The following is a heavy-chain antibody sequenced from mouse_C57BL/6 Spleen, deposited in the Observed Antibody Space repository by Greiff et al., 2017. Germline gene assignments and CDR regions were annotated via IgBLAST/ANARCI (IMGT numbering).Heavy chain of an antibody. J-gene: IGHJ4*01. Sequence: QVQLQQSGAELVKPGASVKLSCKASGYTFTSYWMHWVKQRPGQGLEWIGMIHPNSGSTNYNEKFKSKATLTVDKSSSTAYMQLSSLTSEDSAVYYWARVRYYGSRGAMDYWGQGTSVTVSS. V-gene: IGHV1-64*01. D-gene: IGHD1-1*01. CDR3: ARVRYYGSRGAMDY. CDR1: GYTFTSYW. CDR2: IHPNSGST.